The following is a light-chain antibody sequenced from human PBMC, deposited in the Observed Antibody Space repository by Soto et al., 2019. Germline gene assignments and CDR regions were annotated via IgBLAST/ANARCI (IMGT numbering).Light chain of an antibody. CDR2: EVS. Sequence: QSALTQPASVSGSPGQSITISCTGTSNDVGAYNYVSWYQQHPGKAPKLMISEVSNRPSGISNRFSGSKSGNTASLTISGLQAEDAADYYCNSYTIASTWVLGGGTKLTVL. CDR1: SNDVGAYNY. V-gene: IGLV2-14*01. CDR3: NSYTIASTWV. J-gene: IGLJ3*02.